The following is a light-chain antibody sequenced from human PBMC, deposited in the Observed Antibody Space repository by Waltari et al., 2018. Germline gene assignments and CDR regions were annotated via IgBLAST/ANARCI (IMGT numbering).Light chain of an antibody. Sequence: EIVLTQSPATLSLSPGERATLPCRASQSVSSYLAWYQQKPGQAPRLLIYDASNRATGIPARFSGSGSRTDFTLTSSSLEPEDFAVYYCQQRSNWLTFGGGTKVEIK. CDR1: QSVSSY. J-gene: IGKJ4*01. CDR2: DAS. V-gene: IGKV3-11*01. CDR3: QQRSNWLT.